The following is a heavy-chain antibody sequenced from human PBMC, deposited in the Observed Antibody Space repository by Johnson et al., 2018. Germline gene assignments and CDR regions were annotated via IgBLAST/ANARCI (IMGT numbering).Heavy chain of an antibody. CDR3: ARGFRDSSGKEYFQH. Sequence: AQLVETGAEVKKPGASVKVSCKASGYTFARYDINWVRQAPRQGLEWMGWMNPNSGKTGYAQQFQGRVTMTRNTSIGTAYMELSSLISDDPAVYYCARGFRDSSGKEYFQHWGQGTVITVSS. CDR1: GYTFARYD. CDR2: MNPNSGKT. V-gene: IGHV1-8*01. D-gene: IGHD3-22*01. J-gene: IGHJ1*01.